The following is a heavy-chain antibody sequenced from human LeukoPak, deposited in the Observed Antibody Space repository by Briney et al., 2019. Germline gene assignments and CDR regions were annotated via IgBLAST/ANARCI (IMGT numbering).Heavy chain of an antibody. D-gene: IGHD4-17*01. Sequence: SQTLSLTCAISGDSVSSNSAAWTWIRQSPSRGLEWLGRTYYRSKWYNDYAVSVESRITINPDTSKNQFSLQLNSVTPEDTAVYYCARDHRARWTVTTRGGFDPWGQGTLVTVSS. CDR3: ARDHRARWTVTTRGGFDP. CDR1: GDSVSSNSAA. J-gene: IGHJ5*02. V-gene: IGHV6-1*01. CDR2: TYYRSKWYN.